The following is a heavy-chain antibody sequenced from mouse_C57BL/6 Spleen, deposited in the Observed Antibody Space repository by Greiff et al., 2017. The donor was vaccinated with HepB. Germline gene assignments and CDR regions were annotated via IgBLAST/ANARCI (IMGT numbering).Heavy chain of an antibody. J-gene: IGHJ3*01. V-gene: IGHV1-64*01. CDR2: IHPNSGST. CDR1: GYTFTSYW. Sequence: QVQLKQPGAELVKPGASVKLSCKASGYTFTSYWMHWVKQRPGQGLEWIGMIHPNSGSTNYNEKFKSKATLTVDKSSSTAYMQLSSLTSEDSAVYYCARGVDKGFAYWGQGTLVTVSA. D-gene: IGHD1-1*02. CDR3: ARGVDKGFAY.